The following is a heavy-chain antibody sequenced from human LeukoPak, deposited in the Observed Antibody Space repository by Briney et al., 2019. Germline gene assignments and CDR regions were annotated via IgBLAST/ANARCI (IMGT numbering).Heavy chain of an antibody. J-gene: IGHJ3*02. CDR3: AKDQGYSSAWYSRDGFDM. D-gene: IGHD6-19*01. Sequence: GGSLRLSCAASGFTVSSNYMSWVRQAPGKGLEWVSVIYSGGSTYYADSVKGRFTISRDNSKNTLYLQMNSLRAEDTAVYYCAKDQGYSSAWYSRDGFDMWGQGTMVTVSS. V-gene: IGHV3-53*01. CDR2: IYSGGST. CDR1: GFTVSSNY.